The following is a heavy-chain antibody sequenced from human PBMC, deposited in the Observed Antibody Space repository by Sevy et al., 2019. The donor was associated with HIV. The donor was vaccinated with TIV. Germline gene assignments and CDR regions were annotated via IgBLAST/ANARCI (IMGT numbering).Heavy chain of an antibody. Sequence: GGSLRLSCVASTFTFSHYSMHWVRQAPGKGLQWVASISYNGGDENYADSVPGRFTISRDNPKNTLFLQMSSLRPEDTALYYCAGDWETPPTAILYHFDFWGQGIPVTVSS. D-gene: IGHD5-18*01. V-gene: IGHV3-30*04. J-gene: IGHJ4*02. CDR1: TFTFSHYS. CDR2: ISYNGGDE. CDR3: AGDWETPPTAILYHFDF.